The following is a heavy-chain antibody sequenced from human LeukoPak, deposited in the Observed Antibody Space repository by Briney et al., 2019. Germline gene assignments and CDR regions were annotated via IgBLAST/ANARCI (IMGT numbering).Heavy chain of an antibody. D-gene: IGHD3-10*01. CDR1: GFTFSSYG. Sequence: GGSLRLSCAASGFTFSSYGMHWVRQAPGKGLEWVAVIWYDGSNKYYADSVKGRFTISRDNSKNTLYLQMNSLRAEDTAVYYCARDKMVRGVKYYFDYWGQGTLVTVSS. CDR2: IWYDGSNK. CDR3: ARDKMVRGVKYYFDY. V-gene: IGHV3-33*01. J-gene: IGHJ4*02.